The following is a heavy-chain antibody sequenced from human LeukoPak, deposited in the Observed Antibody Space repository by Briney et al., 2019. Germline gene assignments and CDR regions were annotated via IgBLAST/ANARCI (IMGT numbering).Heavy chain of an antibody. Sequence: GGSLRLSCAASGFTFSTYWMHWVRQAPGKGLVWDSRINSDGSSTNYADSVKGRFTISRDNAKNTLFLQMNSLRAEDTAVYYCARGGSGSYRFDYWGQGTLVTVSS. CDR3: ARGGSGSYRFDY. CDR2: INSDGSST. D-gene: IGHD1-26*01. J-gene: IGHJ4*02. CDR1: GFTFSTYW. V-gene: IGHV3-74*01.